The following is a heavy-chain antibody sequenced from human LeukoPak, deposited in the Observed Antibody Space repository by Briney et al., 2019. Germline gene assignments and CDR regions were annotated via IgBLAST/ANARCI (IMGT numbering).Heavy chain of an antibody. CDR1: GIRFDRYA. V-gene: IGHV3-23*01. Sequence: GGSLRLSCAASGIRFDRYAMTWVRQAPGKGLEWVSVISYSGSSPYYGDSVKGRFTISRDNPKNTVYLQMNSLRDEDTALYYCVKDSSVLPNALDLWGQGTMVTVSS. J-gene: IGHJ3*01. CDR2: ISYSGSSP. CDR3: VKDSSVLPNALDL. D-gene: IGHD4/OR15-4a*01.